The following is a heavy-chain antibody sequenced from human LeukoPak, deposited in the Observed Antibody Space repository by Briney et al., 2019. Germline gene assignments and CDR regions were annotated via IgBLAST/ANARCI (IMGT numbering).Heavy chain of an antibody. V-gene: IGHV4-59*12. Sequence: SETLSLTCTVSGGSISSYYWSWIRQPPGKGLEWIGYIYYSGSTNYNPSLKSRVTISVDTSKNQFSLKLSSVTAADTAVYYCARDDGSYHYYYYMDVWGKGTTVTVSS. CDR3: ARDDGSYHYYYYMDV. CDR2: IYYSGST. J-gene: IGHJ6*03. D-gene: IGHD1-26*01. CDR1: GGSISSYY.